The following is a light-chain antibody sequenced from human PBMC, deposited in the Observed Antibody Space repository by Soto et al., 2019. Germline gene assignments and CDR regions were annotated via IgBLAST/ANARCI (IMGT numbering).Light chain of an antibody. J-gene: IGKJ3*01. CDR1: ENVMTY. Sequence: DIPMTQSPSSLSASVGDRVTMTCRASENVMTYLNWYQQKSGKAPKLLIYGASSLQGGVPSRFSGTGSETNCSLLISAVPPEDYAVYHCHQSYTTPLTFGPGTKVYFK. CDR3: HQSYTTPLT. V-gene: IGKV1-39*01. CDR2: GAS.